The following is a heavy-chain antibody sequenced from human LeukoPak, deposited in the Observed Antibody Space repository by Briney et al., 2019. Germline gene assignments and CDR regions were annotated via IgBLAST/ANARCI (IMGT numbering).Heavy chain of an antibody. CDR3: ASMTAVAGLFDH. D-gene: IGHD6-19*01. CDR1: GGSISSYC. V-gene: IGHV4-4*07. CDR2: IYTSGST. Sequence: PSETLSLTCTVSGGSISSYCWSWIRQPAGKGLEWIGRIYTSGSTNYNPSLKSRVTMSVDTSKNQFSLKLSSVTAADTAVYYCASMTAVAGLFDHWGQGTLVTVSS. J-gene: IGHJ4*02.